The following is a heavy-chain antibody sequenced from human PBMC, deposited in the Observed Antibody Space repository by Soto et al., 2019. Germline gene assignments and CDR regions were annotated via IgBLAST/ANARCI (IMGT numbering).Heavy chain of an antibody. V-gene: IGHV3-74*01. J-gene: IGHJ1*01. Sequence: EVQLVESGGGLVQPGGSLRLSCTDSGFTLTTYWMHWVRQDPVKGLVWVARIYIDGITTTYADSVQGRFTISIDNAKNTVYLQMNSLRAEDTAVYYCAWGANSPMDFQHWGQGTLVTVSS. CDR3: AWGANSPMDFQH. D-gene: IGHD7-27*01. CDR1: GFTLTTYW. CDR2: IYIDGITT.